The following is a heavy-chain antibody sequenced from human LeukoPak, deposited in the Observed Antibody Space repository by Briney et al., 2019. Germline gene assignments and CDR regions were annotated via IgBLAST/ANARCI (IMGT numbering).Heavy chain of an antibody. J-gene: IGHJ4*02. CDR1: GGSISSYY. Sequence: SETLSLTCTVSGGSISSYYWSWIRQPPGKGLEWIGEINHSGSTNYNPSLKSRVTISVDTSKNQFSLKLSSVTAADTAVYYCARSRGYSSSWRVVNYWGQGTLVTVSS. D-gene: IGHD6-13*01. CDR2: INHSGST. V-gene: IGHV4-34*01. CDR3: ARSRGYSSSWRVVNY.